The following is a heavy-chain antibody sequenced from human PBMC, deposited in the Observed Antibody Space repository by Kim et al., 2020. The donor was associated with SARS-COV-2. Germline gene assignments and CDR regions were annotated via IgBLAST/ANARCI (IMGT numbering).Heavy chain of an antibody. J-gene: IGHJ4*02. D-gene: IGHD1-26*01. V-gene: IGHV1-69*04. CDR3: ARDLVGATMDY. Sequence: NYATKFQGRVPITADKSTSTAYMELSSLRSEDTAVYYCARDLVGATMDYWGQGTLVTVSS.